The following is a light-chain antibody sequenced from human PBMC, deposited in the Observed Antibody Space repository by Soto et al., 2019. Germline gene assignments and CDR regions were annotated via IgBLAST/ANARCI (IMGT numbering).Light chain of an antibody. Sequence: EIVLTQSPGTLSLSPGERATLSCRASQSVYSRYLAWYQQKPGQAPRLLIYGAFSRATGIPDRFSGSGSGTDFTLTICRLEPEDFAVYYCQQYGNSIPITFGQGTRLEIK. CDR3: QQYGNSIPIT. J-gene: IGKJ5*01. CDR2: GAF. V-gene: IGKV3-20*01. CDR1: QSVYSRY.